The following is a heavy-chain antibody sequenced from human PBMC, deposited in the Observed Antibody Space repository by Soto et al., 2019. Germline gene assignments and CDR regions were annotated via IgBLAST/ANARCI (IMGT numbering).Heavy chain of an antibody. Sequence: QVQLQESGPGLVKPSATLSLTCSISGGSISDYQWNWTRQPPGKGLEWIGYIYHSGRTNYNPSLNSRVTISLDTSAKQFSLRLRSVTAADTAVYYCARMRGLGEISPYFDYRGQGALVTVSS. CDR2: IYHSGRT. D-gene: IGHD3-16*02. CDR1: GGSISDYQ. V-gene: IGHV4-59*01. CDR3: ARMRGLGEISPYFDY. J-gene: IGHJ4*02.